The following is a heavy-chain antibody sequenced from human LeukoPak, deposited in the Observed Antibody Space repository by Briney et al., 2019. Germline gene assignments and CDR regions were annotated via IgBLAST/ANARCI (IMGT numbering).Heavy chain of an antibody. CDR3: AVPPYDILPGYYNTPQFRMDV. V-gene: IGHV3-30*04. D-gene: IGHD3-9*01. CDR2: ISYDGSNK. J-gene: IGHJ6*04. CDR1: GFTFSSYA. Sequence: PGGSLRLSCAASGFTFSSYAMYWVRQAPGKGLEWVAVISYDGSNKYYADSVKGRFTISRDNSKNTLYLQMNSLRAEDTAVYYCAVPPYDILPGYYNTPQFRMDVWLKGTTVTVSS.